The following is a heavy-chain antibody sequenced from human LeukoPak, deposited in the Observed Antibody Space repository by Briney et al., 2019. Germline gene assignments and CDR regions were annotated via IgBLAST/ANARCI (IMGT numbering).Heavy chain of an antibody. J-gene: IGHJ4*02. CDR3: AKRGVVIRVILVGFHKEAYYFDS. CDR1: GITLSNYG. Sequence: GGSLRLSCAVSGITLSNYGMSWVRQAPGKGLEWVAGISDSGGRTNYADSVKGRFTISRDNPKNTLYPQMNSLGAEDTAVYFCAKRGVVIRVILVGFHKEAYYFDSWGQGALVTVSS. CDR2: ISDSGGRT. V-gene: IGHV3-23*01. D-gene: IGHD3-22*01.